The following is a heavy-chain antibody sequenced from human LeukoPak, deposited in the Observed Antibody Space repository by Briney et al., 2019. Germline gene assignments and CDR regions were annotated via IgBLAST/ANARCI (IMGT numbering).Heavy chain of an antibody. V-gene: IGHV3-23*01. CDR2: ISESGDKT. CDR3: AKQYSSSSSVP. CDR1: GFTFSTPA. Sequence: QPGGSLRLSCAASGFTFSTPAMSWVRQAPGKGLEWVSAISESGDKTYYADSVKGRFIISRDNSKNTLSLQMKSLRGEDTAVYYCAKQYSSSSSVPWGQGTRVIVSS. J-gene: IGHJ5*02. D-gene: IGHD6-6*01.